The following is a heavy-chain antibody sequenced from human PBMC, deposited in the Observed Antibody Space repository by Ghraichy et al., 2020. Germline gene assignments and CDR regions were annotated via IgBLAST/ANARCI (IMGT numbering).Heavy chain of an antibody. Sequence: GESLNISCAASGFTVSSNYMSWVRQAPGKGLEWVSIIYSGGNTYHADSVKGRFTISRDNSKNTLYLQMNRLRAEDTAVYYCAREGGSGSYGYWGQGTLVTVSS. D-gene: IGHD1-26*01. CDR3: AREGGSGSYGY. V-gene: IGHV3-66*01. J-gene: IGHJ4*02. CDR1: GFTVSSNY. CDR2: IYSGGNT.